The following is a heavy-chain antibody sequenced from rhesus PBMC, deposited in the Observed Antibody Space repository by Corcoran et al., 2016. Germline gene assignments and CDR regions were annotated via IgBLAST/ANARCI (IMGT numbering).Heavy chain of an antibody. CDR3: ARDAVTTDNSLDV. CDR2: IIYNGGST. J-gene: IGHJ5-2*02. CDR1: GFSFSDYY. Sequence: EVQLVESGGGLAKPGGSLRLSCAASGFSFSDYYMYWVRQAPGKGLEWVSCIIYNGGSTYYAASVKGRFTISRENAKNTLYLQMDSLRAEDTAVYYCARDAVTTDNSLDVWGRGVLVTVSS. D-gene: IGHD4-23*01. V-gene: IGHV3S18*01.